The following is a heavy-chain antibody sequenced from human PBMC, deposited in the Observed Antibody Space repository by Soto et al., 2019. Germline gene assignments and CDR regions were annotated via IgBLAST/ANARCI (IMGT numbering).Heavy chain of an antibody. J-gene: IGHJ4*02. Sequence: EVQLVESGGGLVQPGGSLRLSCTASGFTFSDFWISWVRQAPGKGLEWVANIKQDGSEKFYVDSVKGRFTVSRDNAKKSVYLQMNSLRADDTAVYFCATEMLTISRGFDNWGQGTLVTVSS. CDR3: ATEMLTISRGFDN. D-gene: IGHD3-16*01. CDR2: IKQDGSEK. V-gene: IGHV3-7*03. CDR1: GFTFSDFW.